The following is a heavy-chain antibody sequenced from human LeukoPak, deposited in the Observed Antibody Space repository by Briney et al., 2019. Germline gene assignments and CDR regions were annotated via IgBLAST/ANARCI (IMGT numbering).Heavy chain of an antibody. Sequence: VGSLKLSCAASGFTFSGSAMHWVRQASGKGLEWVGRIRSKANSYATAYAASVKGRFTISRDDSKNTAYLQMNSLKTEDTAVYYCTSMNTYYDFWSGYYSFDYWGQGTLVTVSS. D-gene: IGHD3-3*01. J-gene: IGHJ4*02. V-gene: IGHV3-73*01. CDR2: IRSKANSYAT. CDR1: GFTFSGSA. CDR3: TSMNTYYDFWSGYYSFDY.